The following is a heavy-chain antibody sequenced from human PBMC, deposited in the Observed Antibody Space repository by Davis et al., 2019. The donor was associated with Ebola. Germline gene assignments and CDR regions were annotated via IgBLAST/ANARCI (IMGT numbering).Heavy chain of an antibody. CDR1: GFTLSRNG. V-gene: IGHV3-30*02. CDR3: AKGLVVVAANFDY. J-gene: IGHJ4*02. D-gene: IGHD2-15*01. CDR2: IRFDGSNK. Sequence: GGSLRLSCVAPGFTLSRNGMHWVRQAPGKGLEWVAIIRFDGSNKYYADSVKGRFTISRDNSKNTLYLQMNSLRAEDTAVYYCAKGLVVVAANFDYWGQGTLVTVSS.